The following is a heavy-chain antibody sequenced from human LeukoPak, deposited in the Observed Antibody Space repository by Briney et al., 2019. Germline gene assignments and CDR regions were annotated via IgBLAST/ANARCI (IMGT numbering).Heavy chain of an antibody. CDR3: SSSWYDWFDP. CDR1: GFTFSSYW. CDR2: IKKDGSEK. V-gene: IGHV3-7*03. Sequence: GGSLRLSCAASGFTFSSYWMSWVRQAPGKGLEWVANIKKDGSEKYYVDSVKGRFTISRDNAKKSLYLQMNSLRSDDTAVYYCSSSWYDWFDPWGQGTLVTVSS. D-gene: IGHD6-13*01. J-gene: IGHJ5*02.